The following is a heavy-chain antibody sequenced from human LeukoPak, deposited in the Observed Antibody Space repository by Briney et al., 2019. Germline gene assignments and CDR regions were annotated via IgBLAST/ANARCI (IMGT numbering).Heavy chain of an antibody. V-gene: IGHV1-18*01. CDR1: NYTFTSYG. J-gene: IGHJ6*02. Sequence: GASVKVSCKASNYTFTSYGISWVRQAPGQGLEWMGWISAYNGNTNYAQKLQGRVTMTTDTSTSTAYMELRSLRSDDTAVYYCARVLTMVRGVPGPGMDVWGQGTTVTVSS. CDR3: ARVLTMVRGVPGPGMDV. CDR2: ISAYNGNT. D-gene: IGHD3-10*01.